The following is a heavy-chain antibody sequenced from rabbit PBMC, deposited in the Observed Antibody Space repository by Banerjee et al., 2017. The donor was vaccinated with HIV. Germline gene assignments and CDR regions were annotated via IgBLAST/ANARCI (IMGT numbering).Heavy chain of an antibody. CDR3: ARGDLRYGYADCPYNL. D-gene: IGHD6-1*01. Sequence: QEQLEESGGDLVKPEGSLTLTCTASGFSFSSSYDMCWVRQAPGKGLEWIACINTSSGNTVYASWAKGRFTISKTSSTGVTLQMTSLTAADTATYFCARGDLRYGYADCPYNLWGQGTLVTVS. CDR2: INTSSGNT. CDR1: GFSFSSSYD. J-gene: IGHJ4*01. V-gene: IGHV1S45*01.